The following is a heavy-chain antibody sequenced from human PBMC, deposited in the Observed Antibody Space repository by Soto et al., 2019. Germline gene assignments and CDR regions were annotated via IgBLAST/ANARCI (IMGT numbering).Heavy chain of an antibody. CDR1: GGSVSSVSYY. V-gene: IGHV4-61*01. Sequence: SETLSLTCTVSGGSVSSVSYYWSWIRQPPGKGLEWIGYIYYSGSTNYNPSLKSRVTMSVDTSKNQFSLKLSSVTAADTAVYYCARQRVYYYGMDVWGQGTTVTVSS. CDR3: ARQRVYYYGMDV. J-gene: IGHJ6*02. CDR2: IYYSGST.